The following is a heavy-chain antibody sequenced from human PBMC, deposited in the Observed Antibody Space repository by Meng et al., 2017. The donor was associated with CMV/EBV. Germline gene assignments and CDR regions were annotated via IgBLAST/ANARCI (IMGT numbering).Heavy chain of an antibody. CDR2: IYYSGST. Sequence: GSLRLSCTVSGGSISSYYWSWIRQPPGKGLEWIGYIYYSGSTNYNPYLKSRVTISVDTSKNQFSLKLSSVTAADTAVYYCARAGARGASGYSSGYYSIDNWFDPWGQGTLVTVSS. D-gene: IGHD3-22*01. CDR3: ARAGARGASGYSSGYYSIDNWFDP. CDR1: GGSISSYY. J-gene: IGHJ5*02. V-gene: IGHV4-59*01.